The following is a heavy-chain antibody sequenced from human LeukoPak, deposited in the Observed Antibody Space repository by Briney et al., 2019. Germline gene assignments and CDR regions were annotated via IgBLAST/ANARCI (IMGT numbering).Heavy chain of an antibody. J-gene: IGHJ4*02. CDR1: GFTFSSYA. CDR3: TIDYYDSSGYYYLFDY. CDR2: IRSKANSYAT. D-gene: IGHD3-22*01. Sequence: PGGSLRLSCAASGFTFSSYAMSWVRQASGKGLEWVGRIRSKANSYATAYAASVKGRFTISRDDSKNTAYLQMNSLKTEDTAVYYCTIDYYDSSGYYYLFDYWGQGTLVTVSS. V-gene: IGHV3-73*01.